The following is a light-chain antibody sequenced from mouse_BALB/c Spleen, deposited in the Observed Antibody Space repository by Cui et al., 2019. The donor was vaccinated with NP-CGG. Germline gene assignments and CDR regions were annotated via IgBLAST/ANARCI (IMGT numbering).Light chain of an antibody. CDR3: ALWYSNHWV. Sequence: QAVVTQESATTTSPGETVTLTCRSSTGAVTTSNYANWVQEKPDHLFTGLIGGTNNRAPGAPARFSGSLIGDKAALTITGAQTEDEAIYFCALWYSNHWVFGGGTKLTVL. CDR2: GTN. CDR1: TGAVTTSNY. V-gene: IGLV1*01. J-gene: IGLJ1*01.